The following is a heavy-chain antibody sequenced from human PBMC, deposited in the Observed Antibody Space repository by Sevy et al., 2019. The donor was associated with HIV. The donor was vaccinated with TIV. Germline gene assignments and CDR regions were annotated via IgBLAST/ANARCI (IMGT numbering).Heavy chain of an antibody. Sequence: GGSLRLSCAASGFTFSSYAMHWVRQAPGKGLEWVAVISYDGSNKYYADSVKGRFTISRDNSKNTLYLQMNSLRVEDTAVYYCARVTSTAGYWGQGTLVTVSS. CDR1: GFTFSSYA. CDR3: ARVTSTAGY. D-gene: IGHD6-13*01. V-gene: IGHV3-30-3*01. CDR2: ISYDGSNK. J-gene: IGHJ4*02.